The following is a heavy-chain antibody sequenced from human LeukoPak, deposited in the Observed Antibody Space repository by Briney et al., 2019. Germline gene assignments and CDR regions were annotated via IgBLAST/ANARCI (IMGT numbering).Heavy chain of an antibody. D-gene: IGHD1-26*01. CDR1: GYTLTGYY. J-gene: IGHJ4*02. CDR2: INPNSGGT. CDR3: ARGGLGATKATGY. V-gene: IGHV1-2*02. Sequence: GASVKVSCKASGYTLTGYYMHWVRQAPGQGLEWMGWINPNSGGTNYAQKFQGRVTRTRDTSISTAYMELSRLRSDDTAVYYCARGGLGATKATGYWGQGTLVTVSS.